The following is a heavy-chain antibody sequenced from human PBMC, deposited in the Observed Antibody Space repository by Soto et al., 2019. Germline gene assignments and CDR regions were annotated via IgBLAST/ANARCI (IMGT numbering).Heavy chain of an antibody. V-gene: IGHV3-30*18. Sequence: PGGSLRLSCAASGFTFSSYGMHWVRQAPGKGLEWVAVISYDGSNKYYADSVKGRFTISRDNSKNTLYLQMNSLRAEDTAVYYCAKGLLWFGDLEYDYWGQGTLVTVSS. J-gene: IGHJ4*02. CDR2: ISYDGSNK. D-gene: IGHD3-10*01. CDR1: GFTFSSYG. CDR3: AKGLLWFGDLEYDY.